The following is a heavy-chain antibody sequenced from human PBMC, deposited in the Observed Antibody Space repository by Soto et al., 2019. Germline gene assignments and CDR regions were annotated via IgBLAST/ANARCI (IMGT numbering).Heavy chain of an antibody. CDR2: TPYDGSNP. V-gene: IGHV3-30*18. J-gene: IGHJ6*02. CDR3: AKDLRFVERYYSYGMDV. CDR1: GFTFSNYG. D-gene: IGHD3-3*01. Sequence: QVQLVESGGGVVQPGRSLRLSCAASGFTFSNYGMHWVRQAPGKGLEWVAVTPYDGSNPYYADSVKGRFTISRDNSKNTLYLQMNSLRADDTAVYYCAKDLRFVERYYSYGMDVWGQGTTVTVSS.